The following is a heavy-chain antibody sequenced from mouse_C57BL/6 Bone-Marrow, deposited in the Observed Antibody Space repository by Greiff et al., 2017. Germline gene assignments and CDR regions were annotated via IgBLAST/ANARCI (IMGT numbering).Heavy chain of an antibody. J-gene: IGHJ4*01. CDR3: AKNFDYHYAMDY. V-gene: IGHV2-4*01. D-gene: IGHD2-4*01. CDR2: IWSGGST. Sequence: VQRVESGPGLVQPSQSLSITCTVSGFSLTSYGVHWVRQPPGKGLEWLGVIWSGGSTDYNAAFISRLSISKDNSKSQVFFKMNSLQADDTAIYYCAKNFDYHYAMDYWGQGTSVTVSS. CDR1: GFSLTSYG.